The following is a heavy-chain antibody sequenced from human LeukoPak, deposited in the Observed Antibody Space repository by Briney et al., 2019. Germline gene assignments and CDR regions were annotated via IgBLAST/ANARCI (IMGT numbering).Heavy chain of an antibody. CDR3: ARLAHYYDSSGYYGY. Sequence: GESLKISCQGSEYSFATYWIAWLRQMPGKGLEWMGIIYPSDSDTRYSPSFQGQVTISADKSISTAYLQWRSLKASDTAMYYCARLAHYYDSSGYYGYWGQGTLVTVSS. V-gene: IGHV5-51*01. CDR1: EYSFATYW. CDR2: IYPSDSDT. J-gene: IGHJ4*02. D-gene: IGHD3-22*01.